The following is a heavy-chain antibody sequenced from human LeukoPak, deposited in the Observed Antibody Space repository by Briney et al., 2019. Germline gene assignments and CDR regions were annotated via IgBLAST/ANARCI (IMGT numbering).Heavy chain of an antibody. D-gene: IGHD1-1*01. CDR3: ARRGRGRPWFDP. Sequence: ETSETLSLTCTVSGGSISSYYWSWIRQPAGKGLEWIGRIYTSGSTNYNPSLKSRVTISVDTSKNQFSLKLSSVTAADTAVYYCARRGRGRPWFDPWGQGTLVTVSS. J-gene: IGHJ5*02. CDR2: IYTSGST. CDR1: GGSISSYY. V-gene: IGHV4-4*07.